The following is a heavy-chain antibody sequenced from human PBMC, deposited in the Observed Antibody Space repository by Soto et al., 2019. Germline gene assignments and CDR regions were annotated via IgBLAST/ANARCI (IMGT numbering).Heavy chain of an antibody. CDR3: ARDQWSQYYYDSSGPRMDI. J-gene: IGHJ6*02. CDR1: GFTFSSYS. V-gene: IGHV3-48*02. CDR2: ISSSSSTI. Sequence: GGSLRLSCAASGFTFSSYSMNWVRQAPGKGLEWVSYISSSSSTIYYADSVKGRFTISRDNAKNSLYLQMNSLRDDDTAVYYCARDQWSQYYYDSSGPRMDIWGQGPTVTVSS. D-gene: IGHD3-22*01.